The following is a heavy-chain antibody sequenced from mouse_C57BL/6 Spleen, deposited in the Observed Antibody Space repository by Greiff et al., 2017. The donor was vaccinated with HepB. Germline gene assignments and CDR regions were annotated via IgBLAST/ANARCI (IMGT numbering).Heavy chain of an antibody. J-gene: IGHJ2*01. CDR1: GYTFTDYY. D-gene: IGHD1-1*01. Sequence: EVQLQQSGPELVKPGASVKISCKASGYTFTDYYMNWVKQSHGKSLEWIGDINPNNGGTSYNQKFKGKATLTVDKSSSTAYMELRSLTSEDSAVYYCAREEQIYYYGSSYPYFDYWGQGTTLTVSS. V-gene: IGHV1-26*01. CDR2: INPNNGGT. CDR3: AREEQIYYYGSSYPYFDY.